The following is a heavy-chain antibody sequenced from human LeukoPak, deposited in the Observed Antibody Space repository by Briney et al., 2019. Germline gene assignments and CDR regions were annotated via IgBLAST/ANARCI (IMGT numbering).Heavy chain of an antibody. J-gene: IGHJ4*02. CDR3: ARGGRPPSNFDY. D-gene: IGHD3-10*01. CDR1: GFTFSSYN. V-gene: IGHV3-21*04. Sequence: GGSLRLSCAASGFTFSSYNMNWVRQAPGKGLEWVSSITSGSSYIYYADSVKGRFAISRDNAKNSLYLQMNSLRAEDTALYYCARGGRPPSNFDYWGQGTLVTVSS. CDR2: ITSGSSYI.